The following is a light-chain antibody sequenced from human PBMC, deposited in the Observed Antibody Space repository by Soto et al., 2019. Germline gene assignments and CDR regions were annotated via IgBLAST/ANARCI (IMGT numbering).Light chain of an antibody. CDR2: SSS. V-gene: IGKV1-9*01. CDR1: PGISSY. Sequence: IQLTQSPSSLSASVGDRVTITCRASPGISSYLAWYQEKPEKAPKLLIYSSSTLQSGVSPRFSGSGSRTDFTLTISSLEPDDFATYFCPQLNRYPYTFGQGTKVDLK. J-gene: IGKJ2*01. CDR3: PQLNRYPYT.